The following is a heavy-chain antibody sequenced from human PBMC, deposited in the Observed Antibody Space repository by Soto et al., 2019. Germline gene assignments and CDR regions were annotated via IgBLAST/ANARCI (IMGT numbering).Heavy chain of an antibody. CDR1: GGPIKTGDYY. V-gene: IGHV4-30-4*01. CDR2: VFYSGTT. J-gene: IGHJ4*02. Sequence: TLSLTCNVSGGPIKTGDYYWNWIRQPPGKGLEWIGYVFYSGTTNYSPSLKSRAAISMDTSKNQFSLSLTSVTAADTAVYYCARAGFSYGHLLFWGQGIRVTVSS. D-gene: IGHD3-10*01. CDR3: ARAGFSYGHLLF.